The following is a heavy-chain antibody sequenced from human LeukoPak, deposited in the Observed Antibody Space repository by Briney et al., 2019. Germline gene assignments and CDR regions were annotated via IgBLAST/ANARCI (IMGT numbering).Heavy chain of an antibody. Sequence: SETLSLTCTVSGGSISSYYWNWIRQPPGQGLEWIGYTHYSGTTKYNPALESRVTISVDTSKNQFSLKLSSVTAADTAVYYCARTIVGTSGHYYYYGMDVWGQGTTVTVSS. J-gene: IGHJ6*02. V-gene: IGHV4-59*01. CDR2: THYSGTT. CDR3: ARTIVGTSGHYYYYGMDV. CDR1: GGSISSYY. D-gene: IGHD5-12*01.